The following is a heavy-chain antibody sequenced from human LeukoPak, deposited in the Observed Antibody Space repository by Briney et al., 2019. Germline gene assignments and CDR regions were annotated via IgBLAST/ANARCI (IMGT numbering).Heavy chain of an antibody. D-gene: IGHD2-2*01. J-gene: IGHJ6*03. Sequence: PPETLSLTCTVSGGSISSYYWSWIRQPPGKGLEWIGYIYYSGSTNYNPSLKSRVTISVDTSKNQFSLKLSSVTAADTAVYYCARGGVVVPAAIGSYYMDVWGKGTTVTVSS. CDR1: GGSISSYY. CDR2: IYYSGST. CDR3: ARGGVVVPAAIGSYYMDV. V-gene: IGHV4-59*01.